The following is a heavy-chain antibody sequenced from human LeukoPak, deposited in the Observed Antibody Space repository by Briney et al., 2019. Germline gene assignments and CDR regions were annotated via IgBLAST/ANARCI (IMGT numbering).Heavy chain of an antibody. J-gene: IGHJ6*02. D-gene: IGHD5-18*01. CDR3: ATIPGYSYGSDGMDV. CDR2: ISFDGSNK. Sequence: GRSLRLSCAASGFTFSSYAMHWVRQAQGKGLEWVAVISFDGSNKYYADSVKGRFTISRDNSKNTLYLQMNSLRAEDTAVYYCATIPGYSYGSDGMDVWGQGTTVTVSS. CDR1: GFTFSSYA. V-gene: IGHV3-30-3*01.